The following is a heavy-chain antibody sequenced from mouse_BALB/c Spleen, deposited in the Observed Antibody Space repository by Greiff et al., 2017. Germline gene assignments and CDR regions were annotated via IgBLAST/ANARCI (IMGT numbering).Heavy chain of an antibody. J-gene: IGHJ3*01. D-gene: IGHD2-3*01. Sequence: EVQGVESGGGLVKPGGSLKLSCAASGFAFSSYDMSWVRQTPEKRLEWVAYISSGGGSTYYPDTVKGRFTISRDNAKNTLYLQMSSLKSEDTAMYYCARHSGYYGAYWGQGTLVTVSA. CDR1: GFAFSSYD. CDR2: ISSGGGST. CDR3: ARHSGYYGAY. V-gene: IGHV5-12-1*01.